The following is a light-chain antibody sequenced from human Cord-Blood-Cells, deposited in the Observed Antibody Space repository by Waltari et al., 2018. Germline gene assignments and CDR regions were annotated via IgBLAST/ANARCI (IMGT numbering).Light chain of an antibody. Sequence: DIVMTQAPDSLAVSLGERATINCKYSQSVLYSSNNKTYVAWYQQKPGHPPKLLIYWASTRESGVPDRFSGSGSGTDFTLTISSLQAEDVAVYYCQQYYSTPRTFGQGTKVEIK. J-gene: IGKJ1*01. CDR1: QSVLYSSNNKTY. CDR3: QQYYSTPRT. CDR2: WAS. V-gene: IGKV4-1*01.